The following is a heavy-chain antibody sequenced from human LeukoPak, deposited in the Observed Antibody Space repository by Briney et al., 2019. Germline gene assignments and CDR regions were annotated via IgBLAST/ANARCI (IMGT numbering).Heavy chain of an antibody. V-gene: IGHV1-3*01. J-gene: IGHJ4*02. Sequence: ASVKVSCKASGYTFTSYAMHWVRQAPGQRLEWMGWINAGNGNTKYSQKFQGRVTITRDTSASTAYMELSSLRSEDTAVYYCARWGVTTAYFDYWGQGTLVTVSS. CDR2: INAGNGNT. CDR1: GYTFTSYA. CDR3: ARWGVTTAYFDY. D-gene: IGHD4-17*01.